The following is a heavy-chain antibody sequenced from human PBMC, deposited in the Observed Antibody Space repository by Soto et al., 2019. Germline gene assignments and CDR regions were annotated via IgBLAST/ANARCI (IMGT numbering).Heavy chain of an antibody. Sequence: GSLRLSCAASGFTFSSYAMHWVRQAPGKGLEYVSAISSNGGSTYYANSVKGRFTISRDNSKNTLYLQMGSLRAEDMAVYYCARDMFGEPTNWFDPWGQGTLVTVSS. D-gene: IGHD3-10*02. CDR2: ISSNGGST. CDR1: GFTFSSYA. V-gene: IGHV3-64*01. J-gene: IGHJ5*02. CDR3: ARDMFGEPTNWFDP.